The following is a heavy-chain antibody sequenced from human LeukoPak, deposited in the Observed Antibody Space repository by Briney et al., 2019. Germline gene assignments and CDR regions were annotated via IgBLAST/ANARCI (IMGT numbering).Heavy chain of an antibody. J-gene: IGHJ5*02. D-gene: IGHD3-22*01. CDR1: GGSFSGYY. CDR3: AGVVGSGYYYGVRVWFDP. Sequence: LKPSETLSLTCAVYGGSFSGYYWSWIRQPPGTGLEWIGEINHSGSTNYNPSLKSRVTISVDTSKNQFSLKLSSVTAADTAVYYCAGVVGSGYYYGVRVWFDPWGQGTLVTVSS. CDR2: INHSGST. V-gene: IGHV4-34*01.